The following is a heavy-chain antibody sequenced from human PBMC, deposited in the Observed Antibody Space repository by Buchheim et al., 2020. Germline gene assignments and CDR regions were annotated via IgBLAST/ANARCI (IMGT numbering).Heavy chain of an antibody. CDR2: INPSGGST. Sequence: QVQLVQSGAEVKKPGASVKVSCKASGYTFTSYDINWVRQAPGQGLEWMGIINPSGGSTSYAQKFQGRATMTRDTSTSTVYMELSSLRSEDTAVYYCASLAVVVTASDAFDIWGQGT. D-gene: IGHD2-21*02. CDR3: ASLAVVVTASDAFDI. J-gene: IGHJ3*02. V-gene: IGHV1-46*03. CDR1: GYTFTSYD.